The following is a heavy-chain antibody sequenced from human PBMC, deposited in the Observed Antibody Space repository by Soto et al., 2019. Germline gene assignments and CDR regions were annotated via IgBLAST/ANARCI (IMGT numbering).Heavy chain of an antibody. CDR3: AKARCSSATCYVPDY. CDR2: ISGSGGSP. V-gene: IGHV3-23*01. J-gene: IGHJ4*02. Sequence: EVQLLQSGGGLVQPGESLRLSCAASGFIFSSYTMSWVRQAPGKGLEWVSVISGSGGSPYHADSVQGRITISRDNPKNTLYLQMNSLRAEDTAIYYCAKARCSSATCYVPDYWGQGTLVTVSS. D-gene: IGHD2-2*01. CDR1: GFIFSSYT.